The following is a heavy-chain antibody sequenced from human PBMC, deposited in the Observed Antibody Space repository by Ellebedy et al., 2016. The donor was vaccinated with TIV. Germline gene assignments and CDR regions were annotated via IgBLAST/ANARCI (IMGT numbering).Heavy chain of an antibody. CDR1: GFTFRSHG. V-gene: IGHV3-30*03. CDR3: ARGGSSGSSDY. CDR2: ISSDGSNK. J-gene: IGHJ4*02. D-gene: IGHD3-10*01. Sequence: GGSLRLXCVASGFTFRSHGTYWVRQAPGKGLEWVAVISSDGSNKYYADSVKGRFTISRDNSKNTLYLQMNGLRTDDMAVYYCARGGSSGSSDYWGQGTLVTVSS.